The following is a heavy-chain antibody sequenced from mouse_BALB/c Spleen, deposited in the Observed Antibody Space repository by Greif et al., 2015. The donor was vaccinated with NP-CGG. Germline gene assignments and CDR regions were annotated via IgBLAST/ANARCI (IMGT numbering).Heavy chain of an antibody. CDR2: IRNKANGYTT. CDR3: ARDYYGSSYWYFDV. V-gene: IGHV7-3*02. J-gene: IGHJ1*01. D-gene: IGHD1-1*01. CDR1: GFTFTDYY. Sequence: EVKLMESGGGLVQPGGSLRLSCATSGFTFTDYYMSWVRQPPGMALEWLGFIRNKANGYTTEYSASVKGRFTISRDNSQSILYLQMNTLRAEDSATYYCARDYYGSSYWYFDVWGAGTTVTVSS.